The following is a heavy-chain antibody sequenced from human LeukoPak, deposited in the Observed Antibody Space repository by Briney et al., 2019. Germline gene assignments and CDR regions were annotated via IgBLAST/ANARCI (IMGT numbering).Heavy chain of an antibody. Sequence: SETLFLTCTVSGGSFSTYYWSWIRQPPGKGLEWIGYIFHTGSTNYNPSLKSRVTISLDTSKDQFSLKLTSMTTADTAVYFCARRSRGGYNHFDYWGQGTLVTVSS. J-gene: IGHJ4*02. CDR1: GGSFSTYY. D-gene: IGHD5-24*01. CDR3: ARRSRGGYNHFDY. CDR2: IFHTGST. V-gene: IGHV4-59*13.